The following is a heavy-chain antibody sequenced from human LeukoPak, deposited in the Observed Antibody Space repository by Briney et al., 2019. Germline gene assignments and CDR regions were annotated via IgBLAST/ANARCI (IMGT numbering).Heavy chain of an antibody. CDR2: ISGSGGST. CDR1: GFTFSSYA. Sequence: PGGSLRLSCAASGFTFSSYAMSWVRQAPGKGLEWVPAISGSGGSTYYADSVKGRFTISRDNSKNTLYLQMYSLRAEDTAVYYCAKVVVGAPLYYGMDVWGQGTTVTVSS. D-gene: IGHD1-26*01. V-gene: IGHV3-23*01. J-gene: IGHJ6*02. CDR3: AKVVVGAPLYYGMDV.